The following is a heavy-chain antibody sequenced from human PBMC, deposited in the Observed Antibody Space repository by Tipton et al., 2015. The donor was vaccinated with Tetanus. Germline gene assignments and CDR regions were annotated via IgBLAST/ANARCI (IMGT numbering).Heavy chain of an antibody. Sequence: TLSLTCTVSGGSISTYHWNWIRQSPGKGLEWIGYIDYFGSTKYNPSLKSRVAMSVDTSKNQLSLRLNSVTSADTAVYYCARERIEAFYYYGMDIWGQGTSVTVSS. CDR3: ARERIEAFYYYGMDI. J-gene: IGHJ6*02. V-gene: IGHV4-59*01. CDR2: IDYFGST. CDR1: GGSISTYH.